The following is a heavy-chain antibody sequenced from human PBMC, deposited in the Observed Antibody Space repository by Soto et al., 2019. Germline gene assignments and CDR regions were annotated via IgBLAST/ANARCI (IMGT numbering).Heavy chain of an antibody. CDR2: IYYSGST. D-gene: IGHD3-3*01. J-gene: IGHJ6*02. V-gene: IGHV4-59*01. Sequence: SETLSLTCAVYGGSISSYYWSWIRQPPGKGLEWIGYIYYSGSTNYNPSLKSRVTISVDTSKNQFSLKLSSVTAADTAVYYCARGGAYDFWSGYYTLMDVWGQGTTVTVSS. CDR1: GGSISSYY. CDR3: ARGGAYDFWSGYYTLMDV.